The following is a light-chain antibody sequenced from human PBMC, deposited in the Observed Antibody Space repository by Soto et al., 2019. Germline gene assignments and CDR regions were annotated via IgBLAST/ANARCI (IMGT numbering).Light chain of an antibody. CDR1: QGISSY. J-gene: IGKJ3*01. CDR3: QQLNSYPVL. V-gene: IGKV1-9*01. CDR2: AAS. Sequence: DIQLTQSPSFLSASVGDRVTITCRASQGISSYLAWYQQKPGKAPKLLIYAASTLQSGVPSRFSGSGSGTEFTLTISILQPEDFATYYCQQLNSYPVLFVPGTKVDIK.